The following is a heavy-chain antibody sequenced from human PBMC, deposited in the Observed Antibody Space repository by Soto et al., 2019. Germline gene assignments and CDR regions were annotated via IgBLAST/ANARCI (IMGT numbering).Heavy chain of an antibody. Sequence: VHLVQSGAEVRKPGSSVNVSCKASGGTFTNYIITWVRQAPGQGLEWMGDIIPIFGTTNYAQKFQGRLTMTADTSTTTAYRELTGHRFEDTAVYFCARVSYGDYGLDFWGQGTLVTVSS. J-gene: IGHJ4*01. CDR2: IIPIFGTT. D-gene: IGHD4-17*01. CDR3: ARVSYGDYGLDF. CDR1: GGTFTNYI. V-gene: IGHV1-69*06.